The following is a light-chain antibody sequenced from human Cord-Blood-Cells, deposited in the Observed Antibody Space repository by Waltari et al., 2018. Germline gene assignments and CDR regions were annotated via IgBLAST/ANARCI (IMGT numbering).Light chain of an antibody. V-gene: IGKV3-15*01. J-gene: IGKJ1*01. CDR1: QSVSSN. CDR2: GAS. CDR3: QQYKNWPRT. Sequence: EIVMTQSPATLSVSPGERATISCRASQSVSSNLAWYQQKPEHAPRLLIYGASTRATGTPARFSRRGSGTEYTLTISSLQSEDFAVYYCQQYKNWPRTFGQGTKVKIK.